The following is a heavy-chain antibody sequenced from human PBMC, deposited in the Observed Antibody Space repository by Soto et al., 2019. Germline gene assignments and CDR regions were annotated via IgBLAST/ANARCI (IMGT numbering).Heavy chain of an antibody. D-gene: IGHD6-13*01. CDR1: TVSISSYY. CDR2: VYYSGST. CDR3: AKMYSGSWYYFDY. J-gene: IGHJ4*02. V-gene: IGHV4-59*08. Sequence: VQLQESGPGLVKPSETLSLTCTISTVSISSYYWSWIRQPPGKGLEWIGYVYYSGSTNYNPSLKSRVTISLDTSKNQFSLRLSSVTAADTAVYYCAKMYSGSWYYFDYWGQGTLVTVSS.